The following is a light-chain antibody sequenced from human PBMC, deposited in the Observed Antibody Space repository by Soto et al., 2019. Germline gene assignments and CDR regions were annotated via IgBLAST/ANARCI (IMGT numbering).Light chain of an antibody. CDR1: NVGNKA. V-gene: IGLV1-36*01. Sequence: QSALTQPSSVSEAPGQRVTISCSGSNVGNKAVNWYQQLPGKAPKLLLYYDDMLSSGVSDRFSGSKSGTSASLAISGLQNDDDGDYYCAIWDDNVDGWVFGGGTQLTVL. J-gene: IGLJ3*02. CDR2: YDD. CDR3: AIWDDNVDGWV.